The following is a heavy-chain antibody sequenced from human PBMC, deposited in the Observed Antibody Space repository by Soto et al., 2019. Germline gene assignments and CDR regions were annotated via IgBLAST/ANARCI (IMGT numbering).Heavy chain of an antibody. D-gene: IGHD3-10*01. J-gene: IGHJ4*02. Sequence: GGSLRLSCAASGFTFSSYWMSWVRQAPGKGLEWVANIKQDGSEKYYVDSVKGRFTISRDNAKNSLYLQMNSLRAEDTAVYYCARESYYYGSGSVFDYWGQGTLVTVSS. V-gene: IGHV3-7*03. CDR3: ARESYYYGSGSVFDY. CDR2: IKQDGSEK. CDR1: GFTFSSYW.